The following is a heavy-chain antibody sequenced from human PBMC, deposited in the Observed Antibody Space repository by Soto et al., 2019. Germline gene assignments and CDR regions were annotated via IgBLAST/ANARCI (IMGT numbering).Heavy chain of an antibody. V-gene: IGHV3-23*01. CDR1: AFTSSSYA. D-gene: IGHD3-22*01. Sequence: EVQLLESGGGLVQPGGSLSLSCAASAFTSSSYAMSWVRQASGKGLEWVSTIGGGGGSSTYYADSVKGRFTIFRDNSKNTLFLQMNSLRAEDTALYYCAKLLGYSVYYPTGYWGQGTLVTVSS. J-gene: IGHJ4*02. CDR2: IGGGGGSST. CDR3: AKLLGYSVYYPTGY.